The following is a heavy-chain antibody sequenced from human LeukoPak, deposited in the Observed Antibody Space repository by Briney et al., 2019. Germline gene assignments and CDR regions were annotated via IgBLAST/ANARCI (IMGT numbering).Heavy chain of an antibody. CDR2: INHSGST. CDR1: GGSFSGYY. Sequence: SETLSLTCAVYGGSFSGYYWSWIRQPPGKGLEWIGEINHSGSTNYNPSLKSRVTISVDTSKNQFSLKLSSVTAADTAVYYCARRYGGPDYWGQGTLVTVSS. CDR3: ARRYGGPDY. D-gene: IGHD4/OR15-4a*01. J-gene: IGHJ4*02. V-gene: IGHV4-34*01.